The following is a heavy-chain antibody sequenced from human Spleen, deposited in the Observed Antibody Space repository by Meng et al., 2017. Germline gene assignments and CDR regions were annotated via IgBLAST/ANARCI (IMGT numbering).Heavy chain of an antibody. CDR3: ARSHIPGIIAAGLY. Sequence: GESLKISCKGSGYTFNNYWIGWVRQMPGKGLEWMGVIYPGDSDTRYSPSFQGQVTISADKSISTAYLQWSSLKASDTAIYYCARSHIPGIIAAGLYWGQGILVTVSS. D-gene: IGHD6-13*01. CDR1: GYTFNNYW. CDR2: IYPGDSDT. V-gene: IGHV5-51*01. J-gene: IGHJ4*02.